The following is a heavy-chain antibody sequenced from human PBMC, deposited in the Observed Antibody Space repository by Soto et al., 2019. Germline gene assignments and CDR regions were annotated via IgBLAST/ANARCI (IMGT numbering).Heavy chain of an antibody. CDR3: ARDKIAGIGAALHWFDP. J-gene: IGHJ5*02. V-gene: IGHV4-59*01. CDR2: IYYSGST. D-gene: IGHD6-13*01. Sequence: SETLSLTCTVSCGSISSYYWSWIRQPPGKGLEWIGYIYYSGSTNYNPSLKSRVTISVDTSKNQFSLKLSSVTAADTAVYYCARDKIAGIGAALHWFDPWGQGTLVTVSS. CDR1: CGSISSYY.